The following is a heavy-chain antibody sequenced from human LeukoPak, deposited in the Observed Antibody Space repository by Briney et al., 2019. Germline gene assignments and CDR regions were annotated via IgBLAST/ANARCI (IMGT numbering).Heavy chain of an antibody. CDR2: INPSGGST. D-gene: IGHD2-2*01. J-gene: IGHJ5*02. CDR1: GYTFTSYY. Sequence: ASVKVSCKASGYTFTSYYMHWVRQAPGQGLEWMGLINPSGGSTSYAQKFQGRVTMTRDTSTITVYMELSSLRSEDTAVYYCARDLGPYCSSTSRQEYWFDPWGQGTLVTVSS. CDR3: ARDLGPYCSSTSRQEYWFDP. V-gene: IGHV1-46*01.